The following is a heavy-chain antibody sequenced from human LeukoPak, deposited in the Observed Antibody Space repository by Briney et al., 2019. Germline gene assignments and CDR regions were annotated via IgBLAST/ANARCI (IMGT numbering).Heavy chain of an antibody. Sequence: ASVKVSCKASGYTFTVYYMHWVRQAPGKGLEWMGLVDPEDGETIYAEKFQGRVTITADTSTDTAYMELSSLRSEDTAVYYCATDLLLWFRWGQGTMVTVSS. CDR1: GYTFTVYY. J-gene: IGHJ3*01. CDR2: VDPEDGET. CDR3: ATDLLLWFR. D-gene: IGHD3-10*01. V-gene: IGHV1-69-2*01.